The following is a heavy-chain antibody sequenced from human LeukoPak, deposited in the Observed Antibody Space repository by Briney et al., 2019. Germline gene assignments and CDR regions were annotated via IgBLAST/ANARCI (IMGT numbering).Heavy chain of an antibody. CDR2: IKGSDDSI. Sequence: GGSLRLSCAASGFTFSSYSMNWVRQAPGKGLEWVSYIKGSDDSIFYADSVKGRFTISRDNSKNTLYLQMNSLRAEDTAVYYCAKVWSSSYNWFDPWGQGTLVTVSS. D-gene: IGHD6-13*01. CDR1: GFTFSSYS. J-gene: IGHJ5*02. CDR3: AKVWSSSYNWFDP. V-gene: IGHV3-48*01.